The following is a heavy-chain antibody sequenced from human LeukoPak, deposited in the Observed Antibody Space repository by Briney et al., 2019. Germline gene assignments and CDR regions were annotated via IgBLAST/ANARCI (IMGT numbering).Heavy chain of an antibody. CDR3: ARETVTTLFGNWFDP. D-gene: IGHD4-17*01. Sequence: PSQTLSLTCTVSGGSISSGDYYWSWIRQPPGKGLEWIGYIYYSGSTYYNPSLKSRVTISVDTSKNQFSLKLSSVTAADTAVYYCARETVTTLFGNWFDPWGQGTLVTVSS. V-gene: IGHV4-30-4*01. J-gene: IGHJ5*02. CDR2: IYYSGST. CDR1: GGSISSGDYY.